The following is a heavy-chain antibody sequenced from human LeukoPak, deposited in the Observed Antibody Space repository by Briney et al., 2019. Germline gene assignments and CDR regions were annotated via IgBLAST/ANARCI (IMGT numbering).Heavy chain of an antibody. CDR3: ASGPTYDYVRVILY. D-gene: IGHD3-16*01. CDR1: GFIFDDYA. CDR2: ISWNSGSI. V-gene: IGHV3-9*01. J-gene: IGHJ4*02. Sequence: GGSLRLSCAASGFIFDDYAMHWVRQAPGKGLEWVSGISWNSGSIGYADSVKGRFTISRDNSKNMVNLQMDSLRPEDTAVYYCASGPTYDYVRVILYWGQGTLVTVSS.